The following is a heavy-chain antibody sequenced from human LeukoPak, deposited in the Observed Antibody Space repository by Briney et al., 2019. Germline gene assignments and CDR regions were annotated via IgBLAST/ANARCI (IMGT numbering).Heavy chain of an antibody. V-gene: IGHV3-43*01. Sequence: GGSLRLSCAGSGFTFDDYTMHWFRQAPAKDLQWVSLISWDGGSTYYADSVKGRFTISRDNSKNSLYLQMNSLRTEDTALYCCAKATYGAYGMDVWGQGTTVTVSS. D-gene: IGHD4-17*01. CDR1: GFTFDDYT. J-gene: IGHJ6*02. CDR3: AKATYGAYGMDV. CDR2: ISWDGGST.